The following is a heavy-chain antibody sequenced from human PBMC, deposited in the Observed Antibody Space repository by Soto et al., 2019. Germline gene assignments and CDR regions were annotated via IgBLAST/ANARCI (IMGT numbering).Heavy chain of an antibody. D-gene: IGHD5-12*01. Sequence: QVQLVQSGGEVKKPGASVKLSCTASGYTFTSYGISWVRQAPGQGLEWMGWISAYNGKTNYAQKVQGRVTMTTDTSTRTAYMDLRRLRSDDTAVYYCARGGDVNYYHGMDVWGQGTTVTVSS. CDR1: GYTFTSYG. J-gene: IGHJ6*02. V-gene: IGHV1-18*01. CDR3: ARGGDVNYYHGMDV. CDR2: ISAYNGKT.